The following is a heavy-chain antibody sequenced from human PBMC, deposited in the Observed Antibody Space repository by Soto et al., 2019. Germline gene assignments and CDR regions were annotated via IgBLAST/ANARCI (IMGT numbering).Heavy chain of an antibody. V-gene: IGHV4-34*01. CDR2: INDSGNL. J-gene: IGHJ6*03. CDR3: ARGVILWFGELSRRGGYHYYMDV. CDR1: GGSFSGYQ. D-gene: IGHD3-10*01. Sequence: QVQLQQWGAGLSKPSETLSLTCAVYGGSFSGYQWSWIRQTPGKGLEWIGEINDSGNLNYNPSLKSRVTILLDTPKKQISLQLSSVTAADSAVYYCARGVILWFGELSRRGGYHYYMDVWGKGTTVTVSS.